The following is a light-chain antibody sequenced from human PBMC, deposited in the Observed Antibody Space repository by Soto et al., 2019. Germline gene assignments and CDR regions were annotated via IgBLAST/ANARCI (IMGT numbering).Light chain of an antibody. CDR3: QQYGSSPRT. J-gene: IGKJ4*01. CDR2: GAS. V-gene: IGKV3-20*01. Sequence: EIVLTQSPGTLSLSPGDRATLSCRASQSVSSSYLAWYQQKPGQAPRLLIYGASSRATGIPDRFSGSGSGTDFTLTMSRLEPEEFAGDYCQQYGSSPRTFGGGTKVEI. CDR1: QSVSSSY.